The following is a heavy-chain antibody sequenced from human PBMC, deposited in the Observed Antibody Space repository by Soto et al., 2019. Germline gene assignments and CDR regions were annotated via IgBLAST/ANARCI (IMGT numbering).Heavy chain of an antibody. J-gene: IGHJ4*02. V-gene: IGHV4-31*03. CDR2: IYYSGST. CDR1: GGSVNNDGYY. Sequence: SETLSLTCTVSGGSVNNDGYYWSWIRQHPGKGLEWIGYIYYSGSTYYNNPSLKSRVSLSVDTSKNQFSLKLSSVTAADTAVYYCARSPGLSLDHWGQGTLVTVSS. D-gene: IGHD3-16*02. CDR3: ARSPGLSLDH.